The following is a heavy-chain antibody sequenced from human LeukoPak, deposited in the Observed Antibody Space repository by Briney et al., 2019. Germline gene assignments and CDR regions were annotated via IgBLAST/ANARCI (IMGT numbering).Heavy chain of an antibody. V-gene: IGHV3-33*01. Sequence: GGSLRLSCAASGFTFTNYGLVWVRQAPGKGLEWVATIWYDGSKRYYGDSVKGRFSISRDDYRETVHLQMNSLRAEDTALYYCARDLCPTTTCLDSWGQGALVTVSS. J-gene: IGHJ4*02. CDR2: IWYDGSKR. CDR3: ARDLCPTTTCLDS. CDR1: GFTFTNYG. D-gene: IGHD1-14*01.